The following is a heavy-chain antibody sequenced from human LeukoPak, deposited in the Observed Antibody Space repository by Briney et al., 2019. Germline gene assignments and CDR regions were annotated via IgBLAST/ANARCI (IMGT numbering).Heavy chain of an antibody. V-gene: IGHV3-30-3*01. J-gene: IGHJ4*02. CDR1: GFTFSSYA. CDR3: ARGAPPYSGSYYYFDY. D-gene: IGHD1-26*01. Sequence: GGSLRLSCAASGFTFSSYAMHWVRQAPGKGLEWVAVISYDGSNKYYADSVKGRFTISRDNSKNTLYLQMNSLRAEDTAVYYCARGAPPYSGSYYYFDYWGQGTLVTVSS. CDR2: ISYDGSNK.